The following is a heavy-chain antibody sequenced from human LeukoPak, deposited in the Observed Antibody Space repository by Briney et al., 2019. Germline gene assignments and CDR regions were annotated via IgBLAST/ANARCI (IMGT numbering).Heavy chain of an antibody. D-gene: IGHD3-22*01. V-gene: IGHV3-23*01. CDR1: GFTFSSYA. CDR3: AKDLHYYDSSGYLDY. J-gene: IGHJ4*02. CDR2: ISGSGGST. Sequence: PGGSLRLSCAASGFTFSSYAMSWVRQAPGKGLEWVSAISGSGGSTYYGDSVKGRFTISRDNSKNTLYLQMNSLRAEDTAVYYCAKDLHYYDSSGYLDYWGQGTLVTVSS.